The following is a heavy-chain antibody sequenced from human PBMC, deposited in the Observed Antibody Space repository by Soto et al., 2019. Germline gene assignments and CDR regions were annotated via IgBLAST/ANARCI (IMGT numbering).Heavy chain of an antibody. J-gene: IGHJ5*02. CDR2: IYSTRST. V-gene: IGHV4-4*07. CDR1: GGPIKNYY. CDR3: ARDEYYDSNNWFDT. Sequence: SETLSLTCTVSGGPIKNYYWSWIRQPAGKGLEWIGRIYSTRSTNYNASLKSRVTMSVDTSNNQFSLRLRSVTAADTAVYYCARDEYYDSNNWFDTWGQGTLVTVSA. D-gene: IGHD3-22*01.